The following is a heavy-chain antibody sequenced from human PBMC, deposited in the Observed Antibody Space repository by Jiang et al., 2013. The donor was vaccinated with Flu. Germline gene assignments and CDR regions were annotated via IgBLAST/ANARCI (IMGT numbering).Heavy chain of an antibody. J-gene: IGHJ4*02. D-gene: IGHD5-24*01. CDR2: IDPGDSES. CDR3: VREPPSSIEVADPQGGGDY. CDR1: STSLRTTG. V-gene: IGHV5-51*01. Sequence: SLKISCKGSWSTSLRTTGSAGWRQMPGKGWSGWGVIDPGDSESRYSPSFQGQVTISADKSVNSVYLQWSSLKASDTAMYYCVREPPSSIEVADPQGGGDYWGQGTPVTVSS.